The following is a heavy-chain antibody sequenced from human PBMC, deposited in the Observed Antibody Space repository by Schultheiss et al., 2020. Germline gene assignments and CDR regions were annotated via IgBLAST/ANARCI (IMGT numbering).Heavy chain of an antibody. CDR2: IYYSGST. V-gene: IGHV4-34*01. D-gene: IGHD3-9*01. Sequence: SQTLSLTCAVYGGSFSGYYWSWIRQPPGKGLEWIGSIYYSGSTYYNPSLKSRVTISVDTSKNQFSLKLSSVTAADTAVYYCARHRNRPYDILTGYPDAFDIWGQGTMVTVSS. CDR1: GGSFSGYY. J-gene: IGHJ3*02. CDR3: ARHRNRPYDILTGYPDAFDI.